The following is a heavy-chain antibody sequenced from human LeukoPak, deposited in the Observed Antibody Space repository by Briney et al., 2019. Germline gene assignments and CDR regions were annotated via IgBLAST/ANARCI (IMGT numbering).Heavy chain of an antibody. J-gene: IGHJ3*02. V-gene: IGHV3-53*01. CDR3: ARDDAYAFDI. CDR1: GLTVNRNY. CDR2: IYDNGYT. D-gene: IGHD2-21*01. Sequence: PGGSLRLSCAVSGLTVNRNYMSWVRQAPGQGLEWVSVIYDNGYTYYADSVKGRFTISRDDAKSTLYLQMNSLRDEDTAVYYCARDDAYAFDIWGQGTMVTVSS.